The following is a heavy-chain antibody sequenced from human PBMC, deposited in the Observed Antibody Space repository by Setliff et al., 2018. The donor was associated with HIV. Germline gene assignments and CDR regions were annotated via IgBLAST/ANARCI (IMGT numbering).Heavy chain of an antibody. Sequence: GGSLRLSCLASGFTFTGLTFTDYNMNWVRQAPGKGLEWVSYISSSNSIYYADSVRGRFTISRDNAKSSLYLQMTSLRAEDTAMYYCARTTGQSAYYYYGMDVWGQGTTVTVSS. CDR3: ARTTGQSAYYYYGMDV. CDR1: GFTFTGLTFTDYN. V-gene: IGHV3-48*01. CDR2: ISSSNSI. J-gene: IGHJ6*02.